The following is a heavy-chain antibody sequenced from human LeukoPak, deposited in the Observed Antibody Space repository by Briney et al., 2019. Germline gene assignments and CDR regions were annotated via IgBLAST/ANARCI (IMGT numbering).Heavy chain of an antibody. CDR2: IRYDGSNK. Sequence: GGSLRLSCAATGFTFSSYGMHWVRQAPGMGLEWVAFIRYDGSNKYCADSVKGRFTISRDNSKNTLYLQMNSLRAEDTAVYYCANHPQNYDILTGPRGMDVWGKGTTVTISS. CDR3: ANHPQNYDILTGPRGMDV. V-gene: IGHV3-30*02. D-gene: IGHD3-9*01. CDR1: GFTFSSYG. J-gene: IGHJ6*03.